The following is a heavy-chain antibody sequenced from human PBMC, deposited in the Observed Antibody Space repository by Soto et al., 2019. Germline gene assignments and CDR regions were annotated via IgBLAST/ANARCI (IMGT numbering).Heavy chain of an antibody. Sequence: QVPLVQSGAEVKKPGASVKVSCKASGYTFTSYGIIWVRQAPAQGLEWMGCISAYNGNTNYAQKLQGRVTMTTETSTSTAYMELRSLRSDDTAVYYCARKLRYFDWLLTRFDYWGQGSLVTVSS. J-gene: IGHJ4*02. CDR2: ISAYNGNT. V-gene: IGHV1-18*01. CDR3: ARKLRYFDWLLTRFDY. D-gene: IGHD3-9*01. CDR1: GYTFTSYG.